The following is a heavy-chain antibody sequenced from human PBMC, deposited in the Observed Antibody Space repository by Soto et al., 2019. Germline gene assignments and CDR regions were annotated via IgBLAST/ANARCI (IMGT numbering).Heavy chain of an antibody. CDR1: GFTLSNFW. Sequence: GVLRLSCAASGFTLSNFWMHWVRQAPGKGLEWVSRINSDGRSTSYVDSVKGRFTISRDNANNTLYLEMNSLRAEDTAVYFCARGGRYRENYYFGMDVWGQGTTVTVSS. CDR2: INSDGRST. D-gene: IGHD1-26*01. V-gene: IGHV3-74*01. CDR3: ARGGRYRENYYFGMDV. J-gene: IGHJ6*02.